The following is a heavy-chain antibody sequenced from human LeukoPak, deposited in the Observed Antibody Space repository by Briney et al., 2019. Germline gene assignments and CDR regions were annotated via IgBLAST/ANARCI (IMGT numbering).Heavy chain of an antibody. Sequence: PGGSLRLSCEASGSGFTFGNFAMSWVRQAPGKGLEWLSGISGSGYYTYYADSVKGRFTTSRDNSKNTLYIHMNSLRAEDTAVYYCAKDGSWGDYYFYFYMDVWGKGTTVTVSS. D-gene: IGHD3-16*01. V-gene: IGHV3-23*01. CDR3: AKDGSWGDYYFYFYMDV. CDR2: ISGSGYYT. J-gene: IGHJ6*03. CDR1: GSGFTFGNFA.